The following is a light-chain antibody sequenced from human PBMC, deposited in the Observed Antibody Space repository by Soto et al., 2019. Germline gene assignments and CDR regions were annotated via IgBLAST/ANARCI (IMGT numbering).Light chain of an antibody. Sequence: DIQMTQSPSSLSASVGDRVTITCQASQDIRKYLNWYQQKPGRAPKLLIYGASNLETGVPSRFSGSGYGTDFIFTISSRQPEDIATYYCQHYDNRPPFTFGPGTKVAIK. J-gene: IGKJ3*01. V-gene: IGKV1-33*01. CDR1: QDIRKY. CDR3: QHYDNRPPFT. CDR2: GAS.